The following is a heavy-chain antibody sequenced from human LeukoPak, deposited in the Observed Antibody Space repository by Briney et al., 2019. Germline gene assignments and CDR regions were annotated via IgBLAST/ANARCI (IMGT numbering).Heavy chain of an antibody. V-gene: IGHV3-21*01. D-gene: IGHD3-22*01. J-gene: IGHJ4*02. Sequence: GGSLRLSCAASGYTFSDFSVNWVRQAPGKGLEWVSSISVRSNYRYYADSVRGRFSISRDDARNSLYLQMNSLRAEDMAVYYCVRLRRNSDRSGFYYYYDYWGQGTLVTVSS. CDR1: GYTFSDFS. CDR3: VRLRRNSDRSGFYYYYDY. CDR2: ISVRSNYR.